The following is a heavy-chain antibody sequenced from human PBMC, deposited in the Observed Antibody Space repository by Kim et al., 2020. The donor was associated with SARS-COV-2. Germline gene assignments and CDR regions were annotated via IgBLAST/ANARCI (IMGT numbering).Heavy chain of an antibody. CDR3: ASSIVGATLDY. Sequence: NTGYAQKFQGRVTMTRNTSISTAYMELSSLRSEDTAVYYCASSIVGATLDYWGQGTLVTVSS. CDR2: NT. D-gene: IGHD1-26*01. V-gene: IGHV1-8*01. J-gene: IGHJ4*02.